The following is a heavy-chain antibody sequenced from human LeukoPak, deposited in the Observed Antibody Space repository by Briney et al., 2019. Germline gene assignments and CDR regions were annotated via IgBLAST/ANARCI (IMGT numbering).Heavy chain of an antibody. D-gene: IGHD2-15*01. CDR2: IYYSGST. Sequence: PSETLSLNCTVSGGSISSYYWSWIRQPPGKGLEWIGYIYYSGSTNYNPSLKSRVTISVDTSKNQFSLKLSSVTAADTAVYYCARNYCSGGSCYLPFDPWGQGTLVTVSS. J-gene: IGHJ5*02. CDR3: ARNYCSGGSCYLPFDP. V-gene: IGHV4-59*01. CDR1: GGSISSYY.